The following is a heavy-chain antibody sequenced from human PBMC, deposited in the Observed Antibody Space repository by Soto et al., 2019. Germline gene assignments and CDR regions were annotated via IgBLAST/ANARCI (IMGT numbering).Heavy chain of an antibody. J-gene: IGHJ5*02. V-gene: IGHV4-30-2*01. CDR2: IYHSGST. Sequence: QLQLQESGSGLVKPSQTLSLTCAVSGGSISSGGYSWSWIRQPPGKGLECIGYIYHSGSTYYNPSLKSRVTISVDRSKNQFSLKLSSVTAADTAVYYCVSRPSGSGFDPWGQGTLVTVSS. CDR3: VSRPSGSGFDP. CDR1: GGSISSGGYS. D-gene: IGHD1-26*01.